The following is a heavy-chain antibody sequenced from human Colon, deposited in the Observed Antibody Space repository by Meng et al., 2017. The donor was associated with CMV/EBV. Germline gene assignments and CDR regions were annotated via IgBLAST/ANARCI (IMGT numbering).Heavy chain of an antibody. D-gene: IGHD3-16*01. Sequence: GESLKISCAASGFNFRTSWIHWVRQAPGKGQVWVSRINSDGSSISYADFVKGRFTISRDNARNTVFLQLNSVTADDTALYYCARDDFTTSSYDLWGQGTLVTVSS. J-gene: IGHJ4*02. CDR3: ARDDFTTSSYDL. V-gene: IGHV3-74*01. CDR2: INSDGSSI. CDR1: GFNFRTSW.